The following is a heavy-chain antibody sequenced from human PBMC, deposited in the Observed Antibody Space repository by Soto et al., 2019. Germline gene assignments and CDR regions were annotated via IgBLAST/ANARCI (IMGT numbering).Heavy chain of an antibody. Sequence: QAHLVESGGGVVQPGRSLRLSCAASGFTFTSYGMHWVRQAPGTRLEWVAVISYDGGLQHYADSVKGRFTISRDNSKNMVILQMNSLRAEDTAVYYCVSDQGYGHASVPYSWGQGTLVSVSS. J-gene: IGHJ4*02. CDR2: ISYDGGLQ. CDR3: VSDQGYGHASVPYS. D-gene: IGHD5-18*01. CDR1: GFTFTSYG. V-gene: IGHV3-30*03.